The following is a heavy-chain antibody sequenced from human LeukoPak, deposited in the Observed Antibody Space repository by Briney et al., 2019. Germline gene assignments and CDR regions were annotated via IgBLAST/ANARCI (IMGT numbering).Heavy chain of an antibody. J-gene: IGHJ4*02. CDR3: AHSSYYFDY. CDR2: IYWNDDK. D-gene: IGHD6-6*01. CDR1: GFSLSTSGVG. Sequence: SGPTLVKPTQTLTLTCTFSGFSLSTSGVGVGXXXXXXXXXXEWLALIYWNDDKRYSPSLKSRLTITKDTSKNQVVLTMTNMDPVDTATYYCAHSSYYFDYWGQGTLVTVSS. V-gene: IGHV2-5*01.